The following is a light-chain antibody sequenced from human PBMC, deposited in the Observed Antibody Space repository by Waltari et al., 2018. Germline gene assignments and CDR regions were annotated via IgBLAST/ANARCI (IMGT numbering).Light chain of an antibody. CDR3: QHYLRLPGT. CDR1: ESVSRA. V-gene: IGKV3-20*01. Sequence: EIALTQSPGTLSLSVGERATVSCRASESVSRALAWYQQNPGQAPRLLIYGASTRATGIPGRVSGSGSGTGFMCTSSRRGRVDLAVCCWQHYLRLPGTVGQGTTVEI. CDR2: GAS. J-gene: IGKJ1*01.